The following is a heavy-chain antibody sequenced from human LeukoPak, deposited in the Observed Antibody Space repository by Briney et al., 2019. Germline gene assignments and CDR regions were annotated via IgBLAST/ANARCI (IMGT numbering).Heavy chain of an antibody. CDR1: GFTFSGYE. CDR3: ARRRYSVYDFDY. CDR2: ISSSGTTA. V-gene: IGHV3-48*03. D-gene: IGHD5/OR15-5a*01. J-gene: IGHJ4*02. Sequence: GGALRLSCAASGFTFSGYEMNWVRQAPGKRLDWVSYISSSGTTAYHADSVRHRFTIYSDNAKNSLNLQMNSLRPDDTAVYYCARRRYSVYDFDYWGQGSLVTVSS.